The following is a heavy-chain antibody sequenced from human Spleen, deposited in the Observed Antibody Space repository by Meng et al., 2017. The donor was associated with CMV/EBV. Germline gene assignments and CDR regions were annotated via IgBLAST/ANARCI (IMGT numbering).Heavy chain of an antibody. CDR3: AIVEMATIANDY. CDR2: INHSGST. J-gene: IGHJ4*02. Sequence: TCAVYGDSFNNYFCNWIRQPPGKGLEWIGEINHSGSTNYNPSLKSRVTVSIDTSKNQFSLKLSSVTAADTAMYYCAIVEMATIANDYWGQGTLVTVSS. CDR1: GDSFNNYF. V-gene: IGHV4-34*01. D-gene: IGHD5-24*01.